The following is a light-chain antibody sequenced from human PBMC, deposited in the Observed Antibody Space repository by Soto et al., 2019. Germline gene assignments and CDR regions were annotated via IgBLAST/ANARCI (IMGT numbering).Light chain of an antibody. Sequence: EIVLTHSPATLSESPLCIVIVSCSSSQDVSSHVAWYQQRPGQAPRLLINAASIRATDTPDRISGSGSGTEFTLTISSLQSEDLAVYYCQQYNKWPWTFGQGTKVAIK. CDR2: AAS. CDR1: QDVSSH. J-gene: IGKJ1*01. CDR3: QQYNKWPWT. V-gene: IGKV3-15*01.